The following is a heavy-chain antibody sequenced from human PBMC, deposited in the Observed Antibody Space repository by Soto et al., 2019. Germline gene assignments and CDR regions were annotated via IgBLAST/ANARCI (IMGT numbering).Heavy chain of an antibody. CDR2: TYYRSKWYN. CDR3: ARDILSGHLFLPIMGDSSGLDAFDI. Sequence: QTLSLTCAISGDSVSSNSAAWNWIRQSPSRGLEWLGRTYYRSKWYNDYAVSVKSRITINPDTSKNQFSLQLNSVTPEDTAVYYCARDILSGHLFLPIMGDSSGLDAFDIWGQGTMVTVSS. V-gene: IGHV6-1*01. D-gene: IGHD3-22*01. CDR1: GDSVSSNSAA. J-gene: IGHJ3*02.